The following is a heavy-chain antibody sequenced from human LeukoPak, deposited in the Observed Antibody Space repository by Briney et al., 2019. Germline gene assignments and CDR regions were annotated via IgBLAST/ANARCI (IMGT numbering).Heavy chain of an antibody. D-gene: IGHD7-27*01. J-gene: IGHJ3*02. Sequence: GGSLRLSCAASGFTFSSYWMHWVRQAPGKGLGWVSRINSDGRSTSYADSVKGRFTISRDNAKNTLYLPMNSLRAEDTAVYYCASYANWGDAFDIWGQGTMVTVSS. CDR2: INSDGRST. V-gene: IGHV3-74*01. CDR1: GFTFSSYW. CDR3: ASYANWGDAFDI.